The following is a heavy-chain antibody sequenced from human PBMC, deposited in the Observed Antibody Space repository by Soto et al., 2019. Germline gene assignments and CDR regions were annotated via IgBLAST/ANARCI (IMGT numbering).Heavy chain of an antibody. V-gene: IGHV1-18*01. J-gene: IGHJ4*02. CDR2: ISAYNGNT. CDR3: ARDLGGFPDY. D-gene: IGHD5-12*01. Sequence: SAEVTSKDSGFGKACRGRSWLRQAPGQGLEWMGWISAYNGNTKYAQKLQGRVTMTTDTSTSTAYMELRSLRSDDTAVYYCARDLGGFPDYWGQGTLVTVSS. CDR1: GFGKACRG.